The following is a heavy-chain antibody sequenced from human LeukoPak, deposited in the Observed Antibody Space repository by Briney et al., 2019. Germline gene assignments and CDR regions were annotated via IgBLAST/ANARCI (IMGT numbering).Heavy chain of an antibody. D-gene: IGHD3-22*01. V-gene: IGHV3-30-3*01. CDR3: ARDHHDSSGPPPFGYYYGMDV. Sequence: GGSLRLSCAASGFTFSSYAMHWVRQAPGKGLEWVAVISYDGSNKYYADSVKGRFTISRDNSKNTLYLQMNSLRAEDTAVYYCARDHHDSSGPPPFGYYYGMDVWGQGTTVTVSS. CDR2: ISYDGSNK. CDR1: GFTFSSYA. J-gene: IGHJ6*02.